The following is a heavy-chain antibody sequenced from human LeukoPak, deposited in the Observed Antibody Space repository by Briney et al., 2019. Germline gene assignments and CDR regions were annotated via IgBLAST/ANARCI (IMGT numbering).Heavy chain of an antibody. CDR2: INPNSGGT. J-gene: IGHJ6*03. CDR1: GYTFTGYY. D-gene: IGHD6-19*01. CDR3: ARTSSGWYWDYYYYMDV. Sequence: ASVKISCKASGYTFTGYYMHWVRQAPGQGLEWMGWINPNSGGTNYAQKFQGRATMTRDTSISTAYMELSRLRSDDTAVYYCARTSSGWYWDYYYYMDVWGKGTTVTISS. V-gene: IGHV1-2*02.